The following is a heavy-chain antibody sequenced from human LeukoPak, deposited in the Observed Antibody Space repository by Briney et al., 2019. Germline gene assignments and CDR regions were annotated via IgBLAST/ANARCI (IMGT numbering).Heavy chain of an antibody. Sequence: PGGSLRLSCAASGFTFSNYWMICVRQAPGQGLEWVGNIKQDGSEKRYADSVRGRFSISRDNAQTSLYLQMNSLRAEDTAVYYCARASDPWLQLTWGQGTLVTVSS. CDR2: IKQDGSEK. V-gene: IGHV3-7*05. J-gene: IGHJ5*02. CDR3: ARASDPWLQLT. D-gene: IGHD5-24*01. CDR1: GFTFSNYW.